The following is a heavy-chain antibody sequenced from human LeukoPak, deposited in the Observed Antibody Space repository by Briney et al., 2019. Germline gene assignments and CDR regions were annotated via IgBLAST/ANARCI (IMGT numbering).Heavy chain of an antibody. J-gene: IGHJ6*04. V-gene: IGHV3-23*01. CDR3: AELGITMIGGV. D-gene: IGHD3-10*02. CDR2: ISGSGGSGGNT. Sequence: PGGSLRLSCAASGFTFSSYGMSWVRQAPGKGLEWVSSISGSGGSGGNTHYADSVKGRFTISRDNAKNSLYLQMNSLRAEDTAVYYCAELGITMIGGVWGKGTTVTISS. CDR1: GFTFSSYG.